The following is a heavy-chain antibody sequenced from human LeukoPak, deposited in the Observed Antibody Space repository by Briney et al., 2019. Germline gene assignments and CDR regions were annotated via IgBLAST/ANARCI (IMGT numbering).Heavy chain of an antibody. V-gene: IGHV3-72*01. D-gene: IGHD2-2*01. CDR3: ARVYITYSSTSCYYFDY. CDR1: GFTFSDHY. CDR2: SRNRANSYTT. Sequence: PGGSLRLSCAATGFTFSDHYMDWVRQAPGKGLEGVGRSRNRANSYTTEYVASVKGRFTISRDDSKNSLYLQMNSLKTEDTAVYYCARVYITYSSTSCYYFDYWGQGTLVTVSS. J-gene: IGHJ4*02.